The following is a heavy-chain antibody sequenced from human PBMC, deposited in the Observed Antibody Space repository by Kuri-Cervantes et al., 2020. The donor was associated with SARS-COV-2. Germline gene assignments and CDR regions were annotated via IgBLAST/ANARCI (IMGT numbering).Heavy chain of an antibody. CDR1: GFTVSGNH. V-gene: IGHV3-53*05. CDR3: TTLIDY. CDR2: IYSGGST. Sequence: LSLTCAASGFTVSGNHMSWVRQAPGKGLEWVSVIYSGGSTYYADSVKGRFTISRDNSKNTLYLQMNSLRAEDTAVYYCTTLIDYWGQGALVTVSS. J-gene: IGHJ4*02.